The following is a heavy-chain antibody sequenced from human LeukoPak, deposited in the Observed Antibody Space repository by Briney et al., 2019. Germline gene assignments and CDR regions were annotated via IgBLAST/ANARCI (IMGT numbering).Heavy chain of an antibody. D-gene: IGHD1-26*01. CDR3: AKSCRAHYLGFDY. J-gene: IGHJ4*02. Sequence: GGSLRLSCAASEFAFSTYAMSWVRQAPGKGLEWVSAISGSGSGTYYADSVKGRFTISRDNSKNTLYLQMNSLRAQDTAVYYCAKSCRAHYLGFDYWGQGTLVTVSS. V-gene: IGHV3-23*01. CDR2: ISGSGSGT. CDR1: EFAFSTYA.